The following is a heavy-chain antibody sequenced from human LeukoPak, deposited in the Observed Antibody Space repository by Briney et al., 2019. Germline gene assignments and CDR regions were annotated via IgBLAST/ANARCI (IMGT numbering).Heavy chain of an antibody. D-gene: IGHD6-6*01. CDR2: ISSNGGST. V-gene: IGHV3-64*01. Sequence: PGGSLRLSCAAPGFTFSSYAMRWVRQSPGKGLEYGSAISSNGGSTFYANSVKGRFTISRDNSKNTLYLQMGSLRAEDMAVYYCARDLWGSSSAYYYCYMDVWGKGAPVTVSS. CDR1: GFTFSSYA. J-gene: IGHJ6*03. CDR3: ARDLWGSSSAYYYCYMDV.